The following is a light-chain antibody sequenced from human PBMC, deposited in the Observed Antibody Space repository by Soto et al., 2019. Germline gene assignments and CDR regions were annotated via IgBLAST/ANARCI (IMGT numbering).Light chain of an antibody. V-gene: IGLV7-46*01. CDR1: TGAVTSGHY. Sequence: QAVVTQEPSLTVSPGGTVTLTCGSSTGAVTSGHYPYWFQQKPGQAPRTLIYDTSNKHSWTPARFSGSLLGGKAALTLSGAQHDDEAEYYCLLSYRGALRVFGTGTKLTVL. J-gene: IGLJ1*01. CDR2: DTS. CDR3: LLSYRGALRV.